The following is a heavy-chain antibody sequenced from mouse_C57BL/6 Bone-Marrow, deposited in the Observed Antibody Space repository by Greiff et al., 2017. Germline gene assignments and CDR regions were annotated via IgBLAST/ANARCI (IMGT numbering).Heavy chain of an antibody. CDR2: INPSSGNT. Sequence: QVQLQQSGAELARPGASVKMSCKASGYTFTSYTMHWVKQRPGQGLEWIGYINPSSGNTKYNQKFKDKATLTADKSSSTAYMQLSSLTSEDSAVYYCARADYYGSRFDCWGQGTTLTVSS. CDR1: GYTFTSYT. V-gene: IGHV1-4*01. J-gene: IGHJ2*01. D-gene: IGHD1-1*01. CDR3: ARADYYGSRFDC.